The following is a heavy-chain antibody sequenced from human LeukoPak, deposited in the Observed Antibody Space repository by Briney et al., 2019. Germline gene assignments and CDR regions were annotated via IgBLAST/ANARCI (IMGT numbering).Heavy chain of an antibody. CDR2: ISSSSSYI. V-gene: IGHV3-21*04. Sequence: GGSLRLSCAASGFTFSSYSMNWVRQAPGKGLEWVSSISSSSSYIYYADSVKGRFTISRDNSKNTLYLQMNSLRAEDTVLYYCAKPAKTDYADYWGQGTLVTVSS. J-gene: IGHJ4*02. CDR1: GFTFSSYS. D-gene: IGHD1-14*01. CDR3: AKPAKTDYADY.